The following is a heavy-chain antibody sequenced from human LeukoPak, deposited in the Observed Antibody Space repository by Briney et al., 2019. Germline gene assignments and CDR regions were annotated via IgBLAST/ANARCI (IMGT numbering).Heavy chain of an antibody. CDR1: DFSISNGYY. J-gene: IGHJ4*02. D-gene: IGHD6-13*01. Sequence: SETLSLTCAVSDFSISNGYYWGWIRQPPGKGLEWIGSIYHSGSTYYSPSLTSRVTISIDTSKNQFSLKLSSVTAADTAVYYCARLPYSSNWYYFDYWGQGALVTVSS. V-gene: IGHV4-38-2*01. CDR3: ARLPYSSNWYYFDY. CDR2: IYHSGST.